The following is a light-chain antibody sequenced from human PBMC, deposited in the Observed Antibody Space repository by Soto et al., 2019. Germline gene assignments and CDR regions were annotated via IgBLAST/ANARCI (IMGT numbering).Light chain of an antibody. Sequence: QSALTQPPSASGSPGQSVTISCAGTSSDVGAYRYVSWYQQHPGKAPKLVIYEVNKRPSGVPDRFSGSKSGNTASLTVSGLQAEDEADYYCASYAGSSTVFGTGTKLTVL. V-gene: IGLV2-8*01. CDR3: ASYAGSSTV. J-gene: IGLJ1*01. CDR1: SSDVGAYRY. CDR2: EVN.